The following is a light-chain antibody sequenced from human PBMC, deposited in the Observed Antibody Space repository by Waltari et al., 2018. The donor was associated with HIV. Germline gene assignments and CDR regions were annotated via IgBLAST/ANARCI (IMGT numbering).Light chain of an antibody. CDR3: QQAYSAPYT. CDR2: GAS. CDR1: QPITSR. J-gene: IGKJ2*01. Sequence: DIQMTQSPSSLSASLGGRVTIPCRASQPITSRLSWFHQKPGTSPKLLLYGASIFHSGVSFRFGGSMSGTDFTLTISGLQPEDSGIYFCQQAYSAPYTFGQGTKLE. V-gene: IGKV1-12*01.